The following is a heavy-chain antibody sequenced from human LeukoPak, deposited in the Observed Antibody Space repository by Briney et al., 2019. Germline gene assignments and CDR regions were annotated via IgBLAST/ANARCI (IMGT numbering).Heavy chain of an antibody. CDR3: AKGPDFDY. CDR2: ITWNSGTI. J-gene: IGHJ4*02. V-gene: IGHV3-9*01. CDR1: GFTFDDYA. Sequence: QSGGSLRLSCAASGFTFDDYAMHWVRHAPGKGLEWVSGITWNSGTIAYAASVRGRFTISRDNAKNSLYLQMNSLRAEDTAFYYCAKGPDFDYWGQGTLVTVSS.